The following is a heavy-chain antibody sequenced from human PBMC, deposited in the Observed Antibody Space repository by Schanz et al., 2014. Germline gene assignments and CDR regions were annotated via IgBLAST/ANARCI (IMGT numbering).Heavy chain of an antibody. J-gene: IGHJ4*02. Sequence: QVQLQQWGAGLLKPSETLSLTCAVSGGSFSGYYWSWIRQPPDTGLEWIGEINQSGDTNYNPSLKSRVTLSVDPSNNHFSLKLRSVTAADTAVYYCARLYCSTPGCYVSPNGFAKDYWGQGTLVTVSS. CDR2: INQSGDT. D-gene: IGHD2-2*01. CDR3: ARLYCSTPGCYVSPNGFAKDY. CDR1: GGSFSGYY. V-gene: IGHV4-34*01.